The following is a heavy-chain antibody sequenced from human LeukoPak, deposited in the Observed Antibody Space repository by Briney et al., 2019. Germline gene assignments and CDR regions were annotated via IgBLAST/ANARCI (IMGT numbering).Heavy chain of an antibody. V-gene: IGHV1-2*02. CDR1: GYTFTGYY. J-gene: IGHJ4*02. Sequence: GASVKVSCKASGYTFTGYYMHWVRQAPGQGLEWMGWINPNSGGTNYAHKFQGRVTMTRDTSISTAYMELSRLRSDDTAVYYCARGDSSSWYYFDYWGQGTLVTVSS. CDR2: INPNSGGT. CDR3: ARGDSSSWYYFDY. D-gene: IGHD6-13*01.